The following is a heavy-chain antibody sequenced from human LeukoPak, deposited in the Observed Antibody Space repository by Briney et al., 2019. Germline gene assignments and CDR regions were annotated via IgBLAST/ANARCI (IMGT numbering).Heavy chain of an antibody. J-gene: IGHJ4*02. CDR1: GFTFSAYG. CDR3: ANYLYASGSHIPYFFDQ. CDR2: IRYDGSNK. V-gene: IGHV3-30*02. Sequence: GGSLRLSCAASGFTFSAYGMYWVRQAPGKGLEWVSFIRYDGSNKNYADSVKGRFTISRDNSNNVLYLQMNRLRAEDTAIYYCANYLYASGSHIPYFFDQWGQGTLVTVSS. D-gene: IGHD3-10*01.